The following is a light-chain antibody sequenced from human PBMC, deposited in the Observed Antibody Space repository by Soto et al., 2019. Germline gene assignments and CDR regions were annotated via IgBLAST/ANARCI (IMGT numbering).Light chain of an antibody. V-gene: IGKV3-11*01. CDR1: QSVSSY. CDR3: KQRSNWTT. Sequence: XILLTHSPATLALSPGERATVSWSASQSVSSYLAWYQQKPGQAPRLLIYAASNRATGTQARFSGSGSGTDFTLTISRLEPEDFEVYYCKQRSNWTTFGNGPRRELK. J-gene: IGKJ5*01. CDR2: AAS.